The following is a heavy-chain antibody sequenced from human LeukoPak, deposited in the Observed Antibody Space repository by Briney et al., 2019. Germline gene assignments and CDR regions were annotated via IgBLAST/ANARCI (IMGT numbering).Heavy chain of an antibody. CDR2: ISYDGSNK. V-gene: IGHV3-30-3*01. D-gene: IGHD3-3*01. J-gene: IGHJ6*02. CDR3: ARENYDFWSGSAHGMDV. Sequence: GGSLRLSCAASGFTFSSYAMSWVRQAPGKGLEWVAVISYDGSNKYYADSVKGRFTISRDNSKNTLYLQMNSLRAEDTAVYYCARENYDFWSGSAHGMDVWGQGTTVTVSS. CDR1: GFTFSSYA.